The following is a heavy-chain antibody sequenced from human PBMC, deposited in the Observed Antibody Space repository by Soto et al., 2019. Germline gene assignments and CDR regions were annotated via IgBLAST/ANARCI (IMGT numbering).Heavy chain of an antibody. CDR3: ARMKLSPTGGIDY. CDR2: IDWDDDK. J-gene: IGHJ4*02. V-gene: IGHV2-70*04. Sequence: SGPTLVNPTQTLTLTCTFSGFSLSTHGMRVTWIRQPPGKALEWLARIDWDDDKFYSTSLRTRLTVSKDTSKNQVVLTMTHMDPVDTATYYCARMKLSPTGGIDYWGQGAQVTVSS. CDR1: GFSLSTHGMR. D-gene: IGHD1-7*01.